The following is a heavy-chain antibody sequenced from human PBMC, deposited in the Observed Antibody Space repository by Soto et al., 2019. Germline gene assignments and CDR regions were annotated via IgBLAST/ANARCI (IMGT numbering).Heavy chain of an antibody. CDR2: IKQDGSEK. J-gene: IGHJ6*01. CDR3: AREDRGGYSGYDGTATYYYGMDV. V-gene: IGHV3-7*03. Sequence: GGSLRLSCAASGFTFSSYWMSWVRQAPGKGLEWVANIKQDGSEKYYVDSVKGRFTISRDNAKNSLYLQMNSLRAEDTAVYYCAREDRGGYSGYDGTATYYYGMDVWGQGTTVTVSS. CDR1: GFTFSSYW. D-gene: IGHD5-12*01.